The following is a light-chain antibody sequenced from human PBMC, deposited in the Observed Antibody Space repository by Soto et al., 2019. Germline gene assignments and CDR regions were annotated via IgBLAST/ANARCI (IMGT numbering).Light chain of an antibody. CDR1: QSVNNY. Sequence: EIVLTQSPATLSLSPGERATLSCRASQSVNNYLAWYQQRPGQAPRLPIYDASNRATDIPARFSGSGSGTDFTLTISSLEPEDFAVYYCQQRSNWPPITFGQGTRLEIK. J-gene: IGKJ5*01. CDR2: DAS. V-gene: IGKV3-11*01. CDR3: QQRSNWPPIT.